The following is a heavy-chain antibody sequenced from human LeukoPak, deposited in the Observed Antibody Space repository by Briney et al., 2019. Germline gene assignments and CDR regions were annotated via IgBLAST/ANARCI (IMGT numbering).Heavy chain of an antibody. J-gene: IGHJ4*02. CDR2: ISGSSTYI. D-gene: IGHD3-16*01. Sequence: GGSLRLPCAASGFTFSTYSMNWVRQAPGKGLEWVSSISGSSTYIYDADSLKGRFTISRDNAKNSLYLQMNSLRAEDTAVYYCARSLGIGPHYFDNWGQGTLVTVSS. CDR1: GFTFSTYS. CDR3: ARSLGIGPHYFDN. V-gene: IGHV3-21*01.